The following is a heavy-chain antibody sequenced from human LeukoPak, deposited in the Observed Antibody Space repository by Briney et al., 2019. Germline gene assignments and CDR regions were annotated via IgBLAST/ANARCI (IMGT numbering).Heavy chain of an antibody. V-gene: IGHV3-30*01. CDR2: ISYDGATT. CDR3: ARGSSSWYPIEH. D-gene: IGHD6-13*01. J-gene: IGHJ1*01. Sequence: PGGSLRLSCAASGFTFSSYAMHWVRQAPGKGLEWVSVISYDGATTYYADSVKGRFTTSRDNSKNTLYLQMNSLRAEDTAMYYCARGSSSWYPIEHWGQGTLVTVSS. CDR1: GFTFSSYA.